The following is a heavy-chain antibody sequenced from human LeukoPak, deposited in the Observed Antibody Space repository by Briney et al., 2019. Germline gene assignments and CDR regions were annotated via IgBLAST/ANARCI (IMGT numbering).Heavy chain of an antibody. D-gene: IGHD6-13*01. CDR3: ARSGYSSSWYWFDP. V-gene: IGHV4-31*03. J-gene: IGHJ5*02. Sequence: PSQTLSLTCTVSGGSISSGGYYWNWIRQHPGKGLEWIGYIYYSGSTYYNPSLKSRVTISVDTSKNQFSLKLSSVTAADTAMYYCARSGYSSSWYWFDPWGQGTLVTVSS. CDR1: GGSISSGGYY. CDR2: IYYSGST.